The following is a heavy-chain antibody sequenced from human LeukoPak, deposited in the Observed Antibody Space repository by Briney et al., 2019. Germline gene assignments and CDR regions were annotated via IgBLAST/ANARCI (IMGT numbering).Heavy chain of an antibody. Sequence: ASVKVSCKASGYTFTGYYMHWVRQAPGQGLEWMGWINPNSGGTNYAQKFQGRVTMTRDTSISTAYTELSRLRSDDTAVYYCARVPPYCSSTSCPFDYWGQGTLVTVSS. D-gene: IGHD2-2*01. J-gene: IGHJ4*02. V-gene: IGHV1-2*02. CDR1: GYTFTGYY. CDR3: ARVPPYCSSTSCPFDY. CDR2: INPNSGGT.